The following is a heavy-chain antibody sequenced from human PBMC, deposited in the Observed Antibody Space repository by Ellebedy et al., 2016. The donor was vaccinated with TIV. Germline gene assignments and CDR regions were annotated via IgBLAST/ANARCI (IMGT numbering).Heavy chain of an antibody. D-gene: IGHD2-15*01. CDR1: GFTFSSYA. CDR2: ISYDGSNK. J-gene: IGHJ3*02. Sequence: GESLKISCAASGFTFSSYAMHWVRQAPGKGLEWVAVISYDGSNKYYADSVKGRFTISRDNSKNTLYLQMNSLRAEDTAVYYCARGMVVVAEFAFDIWGQGTMVTVSS. V-gene: IGHV3-30-3*01. CDR3: ARGMVVVAEFAFDI.